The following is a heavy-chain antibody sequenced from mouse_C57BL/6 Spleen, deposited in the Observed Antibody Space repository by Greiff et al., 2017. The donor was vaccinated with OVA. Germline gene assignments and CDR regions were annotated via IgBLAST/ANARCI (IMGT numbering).Heavy chain of an antibody. V-gene: IGHV2-9*01. J-gene: IGHJ2*01. Sequence: VKPMELRPGPVAPSQSLSITCTVSGVSFTRHGGDRGRQPPGKGLEWLGVIWGGGSTNYNSALMSRLSISKDNSKSQVFLKMNSLQTDDTAMYYCAKHGSSGGFDYWGQGTTLTVSS. D-gene: IGHD1-1*01. CDR1: GVSFTRHG. CDR3: AKHGSSGGFDY. CDR2: IWGGGST.